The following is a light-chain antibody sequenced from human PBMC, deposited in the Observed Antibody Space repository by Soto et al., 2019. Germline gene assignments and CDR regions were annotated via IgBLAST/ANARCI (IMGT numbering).Light chain of an antibody. CDR3: QQYYSTPIT. J-gene: IGKJ4*01. V-gene: IGKV4-1*01. CDR1: QSLLFSSKNLNY. Sequence: DIVMTQSPDSLVVPLGERATIHCKATQSLLFSSKNLNYLSWYQQKPGQPPRLLIYWASTRDFGVPDRFSGSGSGTDFTLTISSLQAEDVAVYYCQQYYSTPITFGGGTRLEIK. CDR2: WAS.